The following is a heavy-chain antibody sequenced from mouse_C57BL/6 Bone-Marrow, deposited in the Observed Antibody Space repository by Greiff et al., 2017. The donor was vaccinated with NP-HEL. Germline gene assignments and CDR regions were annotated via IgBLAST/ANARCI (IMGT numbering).Heavy chain of an antibody. Sequence: QVQLKQPGAELVKPGASVKLSCKASGYTFTSYWMHWVKQRPGQGLEWIGMIHPNSGSTNYNEKFKSKATLTVDKSSSTAYMQLSSLTSEDSAVYYCARYDYDDYYAMDYWGQGTSVTVSS. CDR2: IHPNSGST. D-gene: IGHD2-4*01. CDR1: GYTFTSYW. V-gene: IGHV1-64*01. CDR3: ARYDYDDYYAMDY. J-gene: IGHJ4*01.